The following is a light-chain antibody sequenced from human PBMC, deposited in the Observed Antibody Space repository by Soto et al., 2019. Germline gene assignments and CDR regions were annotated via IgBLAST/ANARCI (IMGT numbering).Light chain of an antibody. CDR2: KAS. V-gene: IGKV1-5*03. CDR3: QQYINRWT. J-gene: IGKJ1*01. Sequence: DIQMTQSPSTLFASVGDRVTITCRASQSISTWLAWYQQKPGKAPKLLIYKASSLESGVPSRFSGSGSGTEFTLTISSLQPDDFATYYCQQYINRWTFGQGTKV. CDR1: QSISTW.